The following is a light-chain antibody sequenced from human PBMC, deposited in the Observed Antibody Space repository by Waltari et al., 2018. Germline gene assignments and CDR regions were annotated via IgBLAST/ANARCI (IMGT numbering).Light chain of an antibody. Sequence: QSALTQPASVSGSPGQSITISCTGTSSDVGTYNYVPWYQQHPGKAPKLLIYDVSYRPSGVSFLFLGSKSGNTASLTIFCLHAEDEADYYCSSYITTNTLVLFGGGTSLTVL. CDR2: DVS. J-gene: IGLJ3*02. CDR3: SSYITTNTLVL. V-gene: IGLV2-14*03. CDR1: SSDVGTYNY.